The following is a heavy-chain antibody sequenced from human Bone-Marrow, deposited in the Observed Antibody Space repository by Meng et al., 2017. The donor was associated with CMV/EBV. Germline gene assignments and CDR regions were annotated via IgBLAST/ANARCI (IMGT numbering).Heavy chain of an antibody. CDR1: GFTFSSYH. V-gene: IGHV3-30*02. CDR2: IRYDGSNK. Sequence: GESLKISCTASGFTFSSYHMNWVRQAPGKGLEWVAFIRYDGSNKYYADSVKGRFTVSRDNSKNTLYLQMNSLRAEDTAVYYCAKDLWRVNWGLDYWGHGTLVTVSS. CDR3: AKDLWRVNWGLDY. J-gene: IGHJ4*01. D-gene: IGHD7-27*01.